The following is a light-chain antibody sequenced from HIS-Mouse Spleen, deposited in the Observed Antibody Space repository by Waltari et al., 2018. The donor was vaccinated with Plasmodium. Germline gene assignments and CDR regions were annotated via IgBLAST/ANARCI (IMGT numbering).Light chain of an antibody. Sequence: EIVLTQSPATLSLSPGERATLSCRASQSVSSYLAWYQQKPGQAPRLLNYDASNRATCIPARFSGSGSGTDFTLTISGLEPEDFAVYYCQQRSNWPLYTFGQGTKLEIK. V-gene: IGKV3-11*01. CDR3: QQRSNWPLYT. J-gene: IGKJ2*01. CDR1: QSVSSY. CDR2: DAS.